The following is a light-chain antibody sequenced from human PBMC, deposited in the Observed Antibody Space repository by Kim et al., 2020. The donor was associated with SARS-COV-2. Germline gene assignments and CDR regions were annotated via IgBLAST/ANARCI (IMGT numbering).Light chain of an antibody. CDR1: QSVIIN. CDR3: QQYNNWPRT. Sequence: EIVMTQSPATLSVSPGERVTLSCRASQSVIINLAWYQQKPGQAPRLLIYGASTRATGFPDRFSGSGSGTEFSLTISSLQSEDLAIYYCQQYNNWPRTFGQGTKLEI. V-gene: IGKV3-15*01. J-gene: IGKJ2*01. CDR2: GAS.